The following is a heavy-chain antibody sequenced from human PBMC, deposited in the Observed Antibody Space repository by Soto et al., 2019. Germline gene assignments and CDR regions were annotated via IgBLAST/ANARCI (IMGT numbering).Heavy chain of an antibody. CDR1: GYTFTSYD. V-gene: IGHV1-8*01. D-gene: IGHD2-15*01. J-gene: IGHJ5*02. Sequence: ASVKVSCKASGYTFTSYDINWVRQATGQGLEWMGWMNPNSGNTGYAQKFQGRVTMTRNTSISTAYMELSSLRSEDMAVYYCARDPCSGGSCYDSWFDPWGQGTLVTVSS. CDR2: MNPNSGNT. CDR3: ARDPCSGGSCYDSWFDP.